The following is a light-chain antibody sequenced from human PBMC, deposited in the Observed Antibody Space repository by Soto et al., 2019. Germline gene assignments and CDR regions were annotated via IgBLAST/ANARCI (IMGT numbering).Light chain of an antibody. J-gene: IGLJ1*01. CDR3: VSYTSSTTYV. V-gene: IGLV2-14*03. CDR2: DVA. Sequence: QSVLTQPASVSDSPGQSITISCTGTSSDVGGSNFVSWYQQHPGKPPKLIIYDVANRPSGVSNRFSGSKSGNTASLIISRXQTEDEADYYCVSYTSSTTYVFGTGTRSPS. CDR1: SSDVGGSNF.